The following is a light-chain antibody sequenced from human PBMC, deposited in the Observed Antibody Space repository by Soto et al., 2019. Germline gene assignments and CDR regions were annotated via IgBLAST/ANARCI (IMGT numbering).Light chain of an antibody. V-gene: IGKV1-5*03. CDR2: AAS. J-gene: IGKJ1*01. CDR3: QQSYSNPTWT. Sequence: DIQMTHSPSTLSASVLYRFTITCRASQNINTWLSWHQQKPGKAPKLLIYAASTLQSGVPSRFSGSGFGAEFTLTVSSLQPEDFATYYCQQSYSNPTWTFGQGTKVE. CDR1: QNINTW.